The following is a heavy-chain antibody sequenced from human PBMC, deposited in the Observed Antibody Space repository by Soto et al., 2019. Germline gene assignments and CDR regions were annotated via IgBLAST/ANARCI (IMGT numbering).Heavy chain of an antibody. J-gene: IGHJ5*02. CDR1: GYTFTSYD. CDR3: ARERGFWSGYNWFDP. V-gene: IGHV1-8*01. Sequence: ASVKVSCKASGYTFTSYDINWVRQATGQGLEWMGWMNPYSGNTGYAQKFQGRVTMTRNTSISTAYMELSSLRSEDTAVYYCARERGFWSGYNWFDPWGQGTLVTVSS. D-gene: IGHD3-3*01. CDR2: MNPYSGNT.